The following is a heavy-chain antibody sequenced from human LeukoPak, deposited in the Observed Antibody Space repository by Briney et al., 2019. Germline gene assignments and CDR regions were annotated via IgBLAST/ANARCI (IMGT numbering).Heavy chain of an antibody. CDR3: ARDGGSYDY. V-gene: IGHV3-30-3*01. CDR2: ISYDGSNK. D-gene: IGHD1-26*01. Sequence: GRSLRLSCAASGFTFGSYAMHWVRQAPGKGLEWAAVISYDGSNKYYADSVKGRFTISRDNSKNTLYLQMNSLRAEDTAVYYCARDGGSYDYWGQGTLVTVSS. J-gene: IGHJ4*02. CDR1: GFTFGSYA.